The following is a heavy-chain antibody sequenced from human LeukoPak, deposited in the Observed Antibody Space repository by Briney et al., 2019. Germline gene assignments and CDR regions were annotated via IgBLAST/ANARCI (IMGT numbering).Heavy chain of an antibody. J-gene: IGHJ4*02. V-gene: IGHV5-51*01. D-gene: IGHD3-10*01. CDR1: GYSFTSYC. CDR3: ARHGVGSYRALYYFDY. CDR2: IYPGDSDN. Sequence: GESLKTSCKGSGYSFTSYCIGWVRQMPGKGLEWMGIIYPGDSDNRYSPSFQGQVTISADKSISTAYLQWSSLKASDTAMYYCARHGVGSYRALYYFDYWGQGTLVTVSS.